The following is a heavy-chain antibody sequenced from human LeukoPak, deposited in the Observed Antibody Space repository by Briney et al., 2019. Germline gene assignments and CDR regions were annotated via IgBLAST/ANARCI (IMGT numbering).Heavy chain of an antibody. J-gene: IGHJ4*02. CDR3: ARHGAYDILTGYPDY. V-gene: IGHV4-34*01. CDR1: GGSISSYY. CDR2: INHSGST. D-gene: IGHD3-9*01. Sequence: SETLSLTCTASGGSISSYYWSWIRQPPGKGLEWIGEINHSGSTNYNPSLKSRVTISVDTSKNQFSLKLSSVTAADTAVYYCARHGAYDILTGYPDYWGQGTLVTVSS.